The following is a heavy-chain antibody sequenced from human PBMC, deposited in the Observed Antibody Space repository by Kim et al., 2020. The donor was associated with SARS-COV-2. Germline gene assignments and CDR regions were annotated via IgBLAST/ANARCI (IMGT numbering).Heavy chain of an antibody. J-gene: IGHJ4*02. V-gene: IGHV3-23*01. D-gene: IGHD5-12*01. CDR3: AKGGLRYFDY. CDR1: GFTFSIYG. CDR2: IGTSSGT. Sequence: GGSLRLSCAASGFTFSIYGMSWVRQAPGKGLEWVSAIGTSSGTYYADSVKGRFTISRDNSKNTLYLQMNSLRAEDTALYYCAKGGLRYFDYWGQGTLVTVSS.